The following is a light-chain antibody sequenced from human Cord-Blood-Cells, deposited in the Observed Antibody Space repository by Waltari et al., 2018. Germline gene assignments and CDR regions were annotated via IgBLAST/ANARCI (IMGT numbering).Light chain of an antibody. J-gene: IGKJ1*01. CDR3: QQYNSYWT. CDR2: GAS. CDR1: QSVSSN. V-gene: IGKV3-15*01. Sequence: EIVMTQSPATMSVSPGERATLSCRASQSVSSNLAWYQQQPGQAPRLLIYGASTRATGIPARFSGSGSGTEFTLTISSLQSEDFAVYYCQQYNSYWTFGQGTKVEIK.